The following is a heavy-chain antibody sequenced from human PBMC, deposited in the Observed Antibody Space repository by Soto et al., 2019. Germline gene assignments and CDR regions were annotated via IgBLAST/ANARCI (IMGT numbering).Heavy chain of an antibody. CDR1: GYTFTSYG. D-gene: IGHD3-10*01. CDR2: ISAYNGNT. V-gene: IGHV1-18*04. CDR3: ARDRGYYYGSGSYSRFDP. J-gene: IGHJ5*02. Sequence: QVQLVQSGAEVKKPGASVKVSCKASGYTFTSYGISWVRQAPGQGHEWMGWISAYNGNTNYAQKLQGRVTMTTDTSTRSAYMELRSLRSDATTVYYRARDRGYYYGSGSYSRFDPWGQGTLVTVSS.